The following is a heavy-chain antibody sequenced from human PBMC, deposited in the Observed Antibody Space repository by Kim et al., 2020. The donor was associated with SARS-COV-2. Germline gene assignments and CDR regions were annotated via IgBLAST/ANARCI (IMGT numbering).Heavy chain of an antibody. D-gene: IGHD3-10*01. CDR1: GFTFSSYA. CDR3: AKNGDRSYYYGSGSYGYFDY. J-gene: IGHJ4*02. Sequence: GGSLRLSCAASGFTFSSYAMSWVRQAPGKGLEWVSAISGSGGSTYYADSVKGRFTISRDNSKNTLYLQMNSLRAEDTAVYYCAKNGDRSYYYGSGSYGYFDYWGQGTLVTVSS. V-gene: IGHV3-23*01. CDR2: ISGSGGST.